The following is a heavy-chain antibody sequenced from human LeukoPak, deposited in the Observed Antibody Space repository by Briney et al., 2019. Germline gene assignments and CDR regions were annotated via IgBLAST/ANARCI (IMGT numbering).Heavy chain of an antibody. J-gene: IGHJ6*04. CDR1: GYSISSGYY. D-gene: IGHD3-10*01. CDR3: ASAGSGSYYLTYYYYYYGMDV. V-gene: IGHV4-38-2*01. CDR2: IYHSGST. Sequence: SETLSLTCAVSGYSISSGYYWGWIRQPPGKGLEWIGSIYHSGSTYYNPSLKSRVTISVDTSKNRFSLKLSSVTAADTAVYYCASAGSGSYYLTYYYYYYGMDVWGKGTTVTVSS.